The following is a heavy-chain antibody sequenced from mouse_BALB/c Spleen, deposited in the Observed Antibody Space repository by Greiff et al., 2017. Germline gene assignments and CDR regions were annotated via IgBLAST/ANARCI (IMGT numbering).Heavy chain of an antibody. D-gene: IGHD2-3*01. CDR3: ARVGDGYLYAMDY. J-gene: IGHJ4*01. V-gene: IGHV2-9*02. Sequence: VKLMESGPGLVAPSQSLSITCTVSGFSLTSYGVHWVRQPPGKGLEWLGVIWAGGSTNYNSALMSRLSISKDNSKSQVFLKMNSLQTDDTAMYYCARVGDGYLYAMDYWGQGTSVTVSA. CDR1: GFSLTSYG. CDR2: IWAGGST.